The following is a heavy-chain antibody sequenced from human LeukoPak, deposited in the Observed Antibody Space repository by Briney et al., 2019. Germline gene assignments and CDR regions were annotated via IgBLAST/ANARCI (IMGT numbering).Heavy chain of an antibody. CDR2: IYSGGNT. Sequence: GGSLRLSCAASGFSVTSSHMSWVRQAPGKGLEWVSIIYSGGNTDYAGSMQGRFAISRDNSKNTLYLQMNSLRPEDTAVYYCARESAPHHGLDYWGQGTQVTVSS. CDR1: GFSVTSSH. J-gene: IGHJ4*02. V-gene: IGHV3-66*01. CDR3: ARESAPHHGLDY. D-gene: IGHD5-24*01.